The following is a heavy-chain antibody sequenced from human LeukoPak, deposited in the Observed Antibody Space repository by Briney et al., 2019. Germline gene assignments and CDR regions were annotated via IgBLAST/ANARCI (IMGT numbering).Heavy chain of an antibody. CDR1: GFTFGDYA. Sequence: GGSLRLSCTASGFTFGDYAMSWFRQAPGKGLEWVGFIRSKAYGGTTEYAASVKGRFTISRDDSKSIAYLQMNSLRAEDTAVYYCAKDFTRGSGLYYMDVWGKGTTVTISS. D-gene: IGHD3-10*01. V-gene: IGHV3-49*03. J-gene: IGHJ6*03. CDR3: AKDFTRGSGLYYMDV. CDR2: IRSKAYGGTT.